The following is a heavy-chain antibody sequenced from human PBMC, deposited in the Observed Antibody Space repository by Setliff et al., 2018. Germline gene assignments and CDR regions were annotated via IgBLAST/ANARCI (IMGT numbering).Heavy chain of an antibody. Sequence: GGSLRLSCAASGFTFSDYYMSWIRQAPGKGLEWVSYISNSGDIIYYVDSVKGRFTVSRDNAKNSLYLQMNSLGDEDTAVYYCATNPPKGPSGGYYYDDPYYYYMDVWGKGTTVTVSS. V-gene: IGHV3-11*04. CDR1: GFTFSDYY. CDR2: ISNSGDII. CDR3: ATNPPKGPSGGYYYDDPYYYYMDV. D-gene: IGHD3-22*01. J-gene: IGHJ6*03.